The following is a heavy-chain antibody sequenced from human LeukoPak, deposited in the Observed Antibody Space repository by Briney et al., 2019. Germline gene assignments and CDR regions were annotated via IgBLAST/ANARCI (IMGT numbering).Heavy chain of an antibody. CDR3: ARGRYDFWSGYIDYYFDY. CDR2: IYYSGST. V-gene: IGHV4-59*01. CDR1: GGSISSYY. D-gene: IGHD3-3*01. Sequence: SETLSLTCTVSGGSISSYYWSWIRQPPGKGLEWIGYIYYSGSTNFNPSLKSRVTISVDTSKNQFSLKLSSVTATGTAVYYCARGRYDFWSGYIDYYFDYWGQGTLVTVSS. J-gene: IGHJ4*02.